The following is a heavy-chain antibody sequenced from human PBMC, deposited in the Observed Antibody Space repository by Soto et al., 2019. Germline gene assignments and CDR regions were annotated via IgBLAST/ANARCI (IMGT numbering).Heavy chain of an antibody. CDR3: AREDFAAACGF. CDR2: IKQDGSEK. Sequence: GGSLRLSCSASGFTFSNYWMSWVRQAPGKGPEWLANIKQDGSEKYYMDSVMGRFTISRDNAKNSLYLQMNSLRAEDTAVYYCAREDFAAACGFWGQGTLVTVS. CDR1: GFTFSNYW. V-gene: IGHV3-7*01. D-gene: IGHD6-13*01. J-gene: IGHJ4*02.